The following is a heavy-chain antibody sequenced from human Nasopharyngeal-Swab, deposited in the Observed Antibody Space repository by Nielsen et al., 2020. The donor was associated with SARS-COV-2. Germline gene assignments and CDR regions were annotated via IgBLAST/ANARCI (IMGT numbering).Heavy chain of an antibody. Sequence: GESLKISCAASGFTFSKFYMSWVRQAPGKGLEWVAVIWYDGSNKYYADSVKGRFTISRDNSKNTLYLQMNSLRAEDTAVYYCARDEQQLSYYYGMDVWGQGTTVTVSS. J-gene: IGHJ6*02. CDR1: GFTFSKFY. CDR2: IWYDGSNK. V-gene: IGHV3-33*07. D-gene: IGHD6-13*01. CDR3: ARDEQQLSYYYGMDV.